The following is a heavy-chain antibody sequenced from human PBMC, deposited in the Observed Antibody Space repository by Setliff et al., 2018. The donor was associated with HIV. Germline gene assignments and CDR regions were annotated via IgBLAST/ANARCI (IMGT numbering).Heavy chain of an antibody. J-gene: IGHJ4*02. Sequence: SETLSLTCTVSGGSISTKSVYWGWIRQPPGKGLEWIGSVYYDGTTSYYPSLKRRVTISVDTSKNQFSLNVRSVTAANTAMYYCTKDHLSGWASDCWGQGTLVTVSS. CDR1: GGSISTKSVY. CDR2: VYYDGTT. CDR3: TKDHLSGWASDC. D-gene: IGHD6-19*01. V-gene: IGHV4-39*02.